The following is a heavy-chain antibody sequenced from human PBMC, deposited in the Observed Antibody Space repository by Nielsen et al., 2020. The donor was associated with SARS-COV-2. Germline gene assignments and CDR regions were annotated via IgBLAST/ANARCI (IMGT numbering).Heavy chain of an antibody. CDR1: GGTFSSYA. D-gene: IGHD2/OR15-2a*01. J-gene: IGHJ6*02. Sequence: SVKVSCKASGGTFSSYAISWVRQAPGQGLEWMGGIIPFFPTTNYAEKFQGRVTITADKSTSTAYVELSSLRSEDTAVYYCAREFYADSAGSSSIYGMDVWGQGTTVTVSS. V-gene: IGHV1-69*06. CDR3: AREFYADSAGSSSIYGMDV. CDR2: IIPFFPTT.